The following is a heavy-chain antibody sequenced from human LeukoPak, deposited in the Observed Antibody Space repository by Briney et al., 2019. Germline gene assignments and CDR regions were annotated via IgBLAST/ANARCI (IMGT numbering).Heavy chain of an antibody. J-gene: IGHJ4*02. D-gene: IGHD7-27*01. V-gene: IGHV3-7*01. CDR1: GFTFTTYW. CDR2: IKKDGSQK. CDR3: ARQNWAHDY. Sequence: GGSLRLSCAASGFTFTTYWMTWVRQAPGKGLEWVANIKKDGSQKYYVDSVKGRFTISRDNAKNSLYLQMDSLKAEDTAVYYCARQNWAHDYWGQGTLVTVSS.